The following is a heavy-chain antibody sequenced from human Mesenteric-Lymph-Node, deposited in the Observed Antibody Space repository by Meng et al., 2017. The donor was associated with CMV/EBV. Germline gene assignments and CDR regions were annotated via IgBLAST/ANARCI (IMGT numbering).Heavy chain of an antibody. CDR1: GYTFTSYY. V-gene: IGHV1-69*02. CDR2: IIPILGIA. J-gene: IGHJ4*02. Sequence: SVKVSCKASGYTFTSYYMHWVRQAPGQGLEWMGRIIPILGIANYAQKFQGRVTITADKSTSTAYMELSSLRSEDTAVYYCARWVGVFDYWGQGTLVTVSS. CDR3: ARWVGVFDY.